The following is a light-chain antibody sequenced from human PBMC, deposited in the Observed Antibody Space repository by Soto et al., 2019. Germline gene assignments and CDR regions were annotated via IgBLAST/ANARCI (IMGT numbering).Light chain of an antibody. CDR3: QQYGSSSGT. V-gene: IGKV3-20*01. J-gene: IGKJ1*01. CDR2: GAS. CDR1: QSVSSSY. Sequence: EIVLTQSPGTLSLSPGERATLSCRASQSVSSSYLAWYQQKPGQAPRLLIYGASSRATGIPDRFSGSGSGTAFTLTISRLETEDFAVYYCQQYGSSSGTFGQGTKVEIK.